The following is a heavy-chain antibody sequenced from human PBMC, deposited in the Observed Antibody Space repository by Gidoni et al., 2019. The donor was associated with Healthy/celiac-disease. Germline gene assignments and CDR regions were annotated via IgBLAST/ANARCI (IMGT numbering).Heavy chain of an antibody. J-gene: IGHJ6*02. Sequence: EVQLVESGGGLVQPGGSLSLSCAASGFTFSSYDMHWVRQATGKGLEWVSAIGTAGDTYYPGSVKGRFTISRENAKNSLYLQMNSLRAGDTAVYYCARGGGHYYDSSGYYIFVYYGMDVWGQGTTVTVSS. CDR1: GFTFSSYD. CDR3: ARGGGHYYDSSGYYIFVYYGMDV. D-gene: IGHD3-22*01. CDR2: IGTAGDT. V-gene: IGHV3-13*01.